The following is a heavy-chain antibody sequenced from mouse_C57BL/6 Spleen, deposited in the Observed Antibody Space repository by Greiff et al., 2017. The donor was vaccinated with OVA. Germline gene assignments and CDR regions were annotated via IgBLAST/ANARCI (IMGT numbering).Heavy chain of an antibody. J-gene: IGHJ2*01. CDR1: GFTFSDYG. V-gene: IGHV5-17*01. CDR3: ARQGLTGTVRRYYFDY. CDR2: ISSGSSTI. D-gene: IGHD4-1*01. Sequence: EVHLVESGGGLVKPGGSLKLSCAASGFTFSDYGMHWVRQAPEKGLEWVAYISSGSSTIYYADTVKGRFTISRDNAKNTLFLQMTSLRSEDTAMYYCARQGLTGTVRRYYFDYWGQGTTLTVSS.